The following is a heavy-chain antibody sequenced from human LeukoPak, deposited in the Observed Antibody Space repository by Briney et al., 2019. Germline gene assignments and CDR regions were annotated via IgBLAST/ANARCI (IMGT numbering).Heavy chain of an antibody. J-gene: IGHJ4*02. D-gene: IGHD1-1*01. CDR2: IYYSGST. CDR3: ARGEAGTTGNFDY. CDR1: GGSISSYY. V-gene: IGHV4-59*01. Sequence: KPSETLSLTCTVSGGSISSYYWSWIRQPPGKGLEWIGYIYYSGSTNYNPSLKSRATISVDTSKNQFSLKLSSVTAADTAVYYCARGEAGTTGNFDYWGQGTLVTVSS.